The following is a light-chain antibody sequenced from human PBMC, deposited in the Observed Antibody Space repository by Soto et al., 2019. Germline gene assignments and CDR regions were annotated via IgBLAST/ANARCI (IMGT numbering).Light chain of an antibody. Sequence: QSVLTQPPSVSGAPGQRVTISCTGGSTNIGAGYDIHWYQQLPGTAPKLLIYDNTNRPSGVPDRFSGSKSGTSASLAITGLQAEDEADNYCQSYDSSLTGWVFGGGTKLTVL. CDR3: QSYDSSLTGWV. CDR1: STNIGAGYD. J-gene: IGLJ2*01. CDR2: DNT. V-gene: IGLV1-40*01.